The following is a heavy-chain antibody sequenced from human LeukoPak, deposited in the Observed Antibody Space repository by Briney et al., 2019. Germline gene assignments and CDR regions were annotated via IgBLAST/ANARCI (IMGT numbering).Heavy chain of an antibody. Sequence: KPSKTLSLTCAVYGGSFSGYYLSWIRQPPGKGLEWIGEINHSGSTNYNPSLKSRVTISVDTSKNQFSLKLSSVTAADTAVYYCASVYDSSGYYPFWGQGTLVTVSS. CDR1: GGSFSGYY. V-gene: IGHV4-34*01. CDR2: INHSGST. D-gene: IGHD3-22*01. CDR3: ASVYDSSGYYPF. J-gene: IGHJ4*02.